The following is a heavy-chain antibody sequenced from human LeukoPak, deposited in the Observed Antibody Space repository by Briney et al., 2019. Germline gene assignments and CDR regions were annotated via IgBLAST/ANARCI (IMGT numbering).Heavy chain of an antibody. V-gene: IGHV4-59*12. J-gene: IGHJ4*02. Sequence: SETLSLTCTVSGGSISSYYWSWIRQPPGKGLEWIGYIYYSGSTNYNPSLKSRVTISVDTSKNQFSLKLSSVTAADTAVYYCASLRRARRYSSDYWGQGTLVTVSS. CDR3: ASLRRARRYSSDY. CDR2: IYYSGST. D-gene: IGHD2-21*01. CDR1: GGSISSYY.